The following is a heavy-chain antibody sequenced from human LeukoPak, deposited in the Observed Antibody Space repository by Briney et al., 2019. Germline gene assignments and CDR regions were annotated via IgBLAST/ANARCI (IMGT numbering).Heavy chain of an antibody. J-gene: IGHJ5*02. CDR3: ARADSIVWFGELSFDP. Sequence: GASVKVSCKASGYTFTCYYMHWVRQAPGQGLEWMGWINPNSGGTNYAQKFQGRVTMTRDTSISTAYMELSRLRSDDTAVYYCARADSIVWFGELSFDPWGQGTLVTVSS. D-gene: IGHD3-10*01. V-gene: IGHV1-2*02. CDR2: INPNSGGT. CDR1: GYTFTCYY.